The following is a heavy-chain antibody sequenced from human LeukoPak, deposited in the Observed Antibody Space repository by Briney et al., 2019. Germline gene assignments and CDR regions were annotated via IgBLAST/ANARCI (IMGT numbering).Heavy chain of an antibody. CDR3: ARPIWHSGSYYSPYYFDY. CDR2: ISYDGSNK. D-gene: IGHD1-26*01. V-gene: IGHV3-30-3*01. J-gene: IGHJ4*02. CDR1: GFTFSSYA. Sequence: GGSLRLSCAASGFTFSSYAMHWVRQAPGKGLEWVAVISYDGSNKYYADSVKGRFTISRDNSKNTLYLQMNSLRAEDTAVYYCARPIWHSGSYYSPYYFDYWGQGTLVTVSS.